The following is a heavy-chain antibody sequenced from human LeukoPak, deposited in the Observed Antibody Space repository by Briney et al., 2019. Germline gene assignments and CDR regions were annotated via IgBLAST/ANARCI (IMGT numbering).Heavy chain of an antibody. J-gene: IGHJ3*02. CDR1: GFTVSSNY. CDR2: IYSGGST. Sequence: PGGSLRLSCAASGFTVSSNYMSWVRQAPGKGLEWVSVIYSGGSTYYADSVKGRFTISRDNSKNTLYLQMNSLRAEDTAVYYCARDLEWELHAFDIWGQGTMVTVPS. CDR3: ARDLEWELHAFDI. D-gene: IGHD1-26*01. V-gene: IGHV3-66*01.